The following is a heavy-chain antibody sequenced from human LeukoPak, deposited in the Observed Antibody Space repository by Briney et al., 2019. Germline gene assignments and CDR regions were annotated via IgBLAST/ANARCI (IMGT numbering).Heavy chain of an antibody. Sequence: GGSLRLSCAASGFTFSSYEMNWVRQAPGKGLEWVAVISYDGSNKYYADSVKGRFTISRDNSKNTLYLQMNSLRAEDTAVYYCAREQQLVRTWLDPWGQGTLVTVSS. J-gene: IGHJ5*02. CDR1: GFTFSSYE. CDR3: AREQQLVRTWLDP. CDR2: ISYDGSNK. V-gene: IGHV3-30*04. D-gene: IGHD6-13*01.